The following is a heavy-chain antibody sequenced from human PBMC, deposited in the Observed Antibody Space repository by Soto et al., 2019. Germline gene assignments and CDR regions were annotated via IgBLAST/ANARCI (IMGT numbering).Heavy chain of an antibody. CDR3: ARGPFGYSSSKMCYFDY. CDR1: GGTLSSYA. D-gene: IGHD6-6*01. CDR2: IIPIFGTA. Sequence: SVKVSSKASGGTLSSYAISWVRHAPGQGLEWMGGIIPIFGTAHYAQKFQGRVTITADESTSSACMVLSSLRCDVTAVYYCARGPFGYSSSKMCYFDYWG. J-gene: IGHJ4*03. V-gene: IGHV1-69*13.